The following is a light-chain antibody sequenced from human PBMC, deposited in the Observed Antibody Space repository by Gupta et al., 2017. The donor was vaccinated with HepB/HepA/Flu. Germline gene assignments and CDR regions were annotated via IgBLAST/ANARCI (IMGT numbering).Light chain of an antibody. J-gene: IGLJ2*01. CDR1: SSNIGSNY. V-gene: IGLV1-47*01. Sequence: GPRVTFSCSGSSSNIGSNYLYCYQHLPGPAPKLLIYRNNKRPSGVPDRFSGSKSGTTAALAISGVRSEEEADYYCDAWEDSRSGYVVFGGGTKLTVL. CDR3: DAWEDSRSGYVV. CDR2: RNN.